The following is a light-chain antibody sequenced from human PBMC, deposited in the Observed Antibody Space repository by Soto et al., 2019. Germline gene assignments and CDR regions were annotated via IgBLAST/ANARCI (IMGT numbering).Light chain of an antibody. J-gene: IGLJ1*01. CDR1: SSDVGGYDY. CDR3: SSYTSSKSYV. Sequence: QSVLTQPASVSGSPGQSITISCTGTSSDVGGYDYVSWYQQHPGKAPKLMIYDVTNRPSGVSNRFSGSKSGNTASLTISGLQAEDEASYYCSSYTSSKSYVFGTGTKVTVL. V-gene: IGLV2-14*01. CDR2: DVT.